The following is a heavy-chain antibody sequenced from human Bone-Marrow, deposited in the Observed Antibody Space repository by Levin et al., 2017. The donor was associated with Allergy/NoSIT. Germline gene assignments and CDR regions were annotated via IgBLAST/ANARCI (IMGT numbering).Heavy chain of an antibody. V-gene: IGHV4-39*01. J-gene: IGHJ4*02. CDR2: IHYSGST. Sequence: SETLSLTCTVSGGSISSSSYYWGWIRQPPGKGLEWIGSIHYSGSTYYNPSLKSRVTISVDTSKNQFSLKLSSVTAADTAMYYCARVQRRDAYNRALDYWGQGTLVTVSS. CDR1: GGSISSSSYY. D-gene: IGHD5-24*01. CDR3: ARVQRRDAYNRALDY.